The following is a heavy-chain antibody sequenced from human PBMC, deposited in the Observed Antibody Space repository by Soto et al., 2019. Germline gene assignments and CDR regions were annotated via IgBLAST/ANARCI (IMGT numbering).Heavy chain of an antibody. CDR2: INPNSGGT. D-gene: IGHD2-2*01. CDR1: GYTFTGYY. Sequence: ASVKVSCKASGYTFTGYYMHWVRQAPGQGLEWMGWINPNSGGTNYAQKFQGWVTMTRDTSISTAYMELSRLRSDDTAVYYCARGKYQFPSGAFDYWGQGTLVTVSS. CDR3: ARGKYQFPSGAFDY. V-gene: IGHV1-2*04. J-gene: IGHJ4*02.